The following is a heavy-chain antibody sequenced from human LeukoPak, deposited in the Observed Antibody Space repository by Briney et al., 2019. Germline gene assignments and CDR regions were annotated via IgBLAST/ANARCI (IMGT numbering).Heavy chain of an antibody. CDR3: ARGRYCSSTSRYEEGWFDP. CDR2: INAGNGNT. Sequence: ASVKVSCKASGYTFTSYAMHWVRQAPGQRLEWMGWINAGNGNTKYSQKFQGRVTITRDTSASTAYMELSSLRSEDTAVYYCARGRYCSSTSRYEEGWFDPWGQGTLVTVS. CDR1: GYTFTSYA. J-gene: IGHJ5*02. V-gene: IGHV1-3*01. D-gene: IGHD2-2*01.